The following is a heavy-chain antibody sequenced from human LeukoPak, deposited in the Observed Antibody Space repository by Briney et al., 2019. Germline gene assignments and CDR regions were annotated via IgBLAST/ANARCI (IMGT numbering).Heavy chain of an antibody. CDR1: GGSISSSSYY. D-gene: IGHD3-22*01. Sequence: PSETLSLTCTVSGGSISSSSYYWGWIRQPPGKGLEWIGSIYYSGSTYYNPSLKSRVTISVDTSKNQFPLKLSSVTAADTAVYYCASLDSSAYYSDYWGQGTLVTVSS. CDR3: ASLDSSAYYSDY. CDR2: IYYSGST. J-gene: IGHJ4*02. V-gene: IGHV4-39*01.